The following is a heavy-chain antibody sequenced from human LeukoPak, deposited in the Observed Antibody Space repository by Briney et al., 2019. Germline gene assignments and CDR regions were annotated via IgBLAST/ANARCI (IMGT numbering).Heavy chain of an antibody. CDR2: IYYSGST. Sequence: SETLSLTCTVSGGSISSYYWSWIRQPPGKGLEWIGYIYYSGSTNYNPSLKSRVTISVDTSKNQFSLKLSSVTAADTAVYYCARLTYGDYDYYYYGMDVWGQGTTVTVSS. CDR3: ARLTYGDYDYYYYGMDV. D-gene: IGHD4-17*01. CDR1: GGSISSYY. J-gene: IGHJ6*02. V-gene: IGHV4-59*08.